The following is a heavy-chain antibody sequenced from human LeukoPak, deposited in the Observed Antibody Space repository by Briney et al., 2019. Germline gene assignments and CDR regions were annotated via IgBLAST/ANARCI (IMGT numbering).Heavy chain of an antibody. V-gene: IGHV3-74*03. CDR2: TNTDGSST. CDR3: YGANAEH. J-gene: IGHJ1*01. Sequence: PGGSLILSCAASGFTFSSYWMHWVHQAPGKGLVWVSGTNTDGSSTMYADSVKGRFTISRDNAKNTLYLQMNSLRAEDTAVYYCYGANAEHWGQGTLVTVSS. CDR1: GFTFSSYW. D-gene: IGHD4-23*01.